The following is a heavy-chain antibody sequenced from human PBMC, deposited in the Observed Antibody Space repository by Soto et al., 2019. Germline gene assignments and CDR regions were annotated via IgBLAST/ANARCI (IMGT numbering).Heavy chain of an antibody. CDR3: ARLPRTGSPRYYFDS. Sequence: SETLSLTCTVSGGPVSSGNYYWNWIRQPPGKGLEWIAYVYYSGTTNYNPSLKSRVTISVDTSKSQFSLTLSSVTAADTAVYYCARLPRTGSPRYYFDSWGQGTLVTVSS. CDR1: GGPVSSGNYY. D-gene: IGHD1-1*01. V-gene: IGHV4-61*01. J-gene: IGHJ4*02. CDR2: VYYSGTT.